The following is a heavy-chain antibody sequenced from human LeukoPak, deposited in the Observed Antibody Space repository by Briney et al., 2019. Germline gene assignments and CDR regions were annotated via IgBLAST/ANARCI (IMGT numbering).Heavy chain of an antibody. V-gene: IGHV3-30*18. CDR2: ISYDGSNK. D-gene: IGHD6-19*01. J-gene: IGHJ4*02. Sequence: GRSLRLSCAASGFTFSSYGMHWVRQAPGKGLERVAVISYDGSNKYYADSVKGRFTISRDNSKNTLYLQMNSLRAEDTAVYYCAKDQESSGWDYWGQGTLVTVSS. CDR3: AKDQESSGWDY. CDR1: GFTFSSYG.